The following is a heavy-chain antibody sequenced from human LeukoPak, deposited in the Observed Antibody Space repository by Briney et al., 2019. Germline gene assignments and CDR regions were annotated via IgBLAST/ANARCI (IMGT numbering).Heavy chain of an antibody. J-gene: IGHJ4*02. CDR1: GYTFTGYD. D-gene: IGHD6-13*01. Sequence: ASVKVSCKASGYTFTGYDMHWVRRAPGQGLECMGWINPNNGGTNYAQKFQGRVTMTRDTSISTAYMELSGLRSDDAAVYFCARALTSSSDYWGRGTLVTVSS. CDR2: INPNNGGT. CDR3: ARALTSSSDY. V-gene: IGHV1-2*02.